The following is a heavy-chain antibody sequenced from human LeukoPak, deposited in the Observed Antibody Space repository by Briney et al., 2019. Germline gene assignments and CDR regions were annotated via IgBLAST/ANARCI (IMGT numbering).Heavy chain of an antibody. J-gene: IGHJ4*02. CDR2: INSDGSST. V-gene: IGHV3-74*01. Sequence: PGGSLRLSCAAPGFTFSSYWMHWVRQAPGKGLVWVSRINSDGSSTSYADSVKGRFTISRDNPKNTLYLQMNSLRAEDTAVYYCARDPEEGYFDYWGQGTLVTVSS. CDR3: ARDPEEGYFDY. CDR1: GFTFSSYW.